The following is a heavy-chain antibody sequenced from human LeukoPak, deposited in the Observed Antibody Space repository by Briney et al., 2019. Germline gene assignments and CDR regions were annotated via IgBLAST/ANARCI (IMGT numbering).Heavy chain of an antibody. J-gene: IGHJ6*03. Sequence: SETLSLTCAVYGGSFSGYYCSWIRQPPGKGLEWIGEINRSGSTNYNPSLKSRVTISVDTSKNQFSLKLSSVNAADTAVYYCARVRADACSSTSCYSYYYYYYMDVWGKGTTVTVSS. CDR1: GGSFSGYY. V-gene: IGHV4-34*01. D-gene: IGHD2-2*01. CDR2: INRSGST. CDR3: ARVRADACSSTSCYSYYYYYYMDV.